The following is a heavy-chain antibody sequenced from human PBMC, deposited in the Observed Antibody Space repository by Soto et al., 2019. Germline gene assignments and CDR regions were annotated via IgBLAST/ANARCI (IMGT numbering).Heavy chain of an antibody. CDR1: GFNFEEYG. V-gene: IGHV3-20*04. CDR2: SNWDGDDT. Sequence: EVHLVESGGRMVRPGESLRLSCAASGFNFEEYGMTWVRQAPGKGLEWVAGSNWDGDDTGYADSVQGRFTISRDNAKKFLYLQMNSLRVEDTALYYRARGDIAVAVSSDYWGQGTLVTVSP. CDR3: ARGDIAVAVSSDY. D-gene: IGHD6-19*01. J-gene: IGHJ4*02.